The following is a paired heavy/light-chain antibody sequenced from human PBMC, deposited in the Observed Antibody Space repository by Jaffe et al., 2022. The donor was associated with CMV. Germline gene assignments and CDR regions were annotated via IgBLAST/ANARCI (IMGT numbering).Heavy chain of an antibody. CDR3: ASGGVGFGRRFDY. CDR1: GGSFSSTSDY. V-gene: IGHV4-39*01. J-gene: IGHJ4*02. D-gene: IGHD1-26*01. CDR2: IYPSGST. Sequence: QLRLQESGPGLVKPSETLSLICSVSGGSFSSTSDYWGWIRQPPGKGLEWIGSIYPSGSTYYNPSLKSRVTISVDTSKNQFSLKVVSVTAADTAVYYCASGGVGFGRRFDYWGQGTLLTVSS.
Light chain of an antibody. CDR3: QSYDTSLSGSNWV. Sequence: QAILTQPPSVSGAPGQRVTISCTGSSSNIGAGFEVHWYQQLPGTAPRLLIYDDRRRPSGVSDRFSGSKSGTSASLAITGLQAEDEADYYCQSYDTSLSGSNWVFGGGTKVTVL. J-gene: IGLJ3*02. CDR2: DDR. V-gene: IGLV1-40*01. CDR1: SSNIGAGFE.